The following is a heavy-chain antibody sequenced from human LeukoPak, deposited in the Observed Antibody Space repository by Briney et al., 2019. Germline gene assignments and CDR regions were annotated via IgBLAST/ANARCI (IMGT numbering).Heavy chain of an antibody. CDR2: IYPGDPDT. V-gene: IGHV5-51*01. CDR1: GYSFTTHW. CDR3: ARQVTQNLASHRVWFDP. Sequence: GESLKISCKGSGYSFTTHWIAWVRQMPGKGLEWMGIIYPGDPDTTYSPSFQGQVSISVDKSISTAYLQWSSLKASDTAMYYCARQVTQNLASHRVWFDPWGQGTLVTVSS. D-gene: IGHD3-3*02. J-gene: IGHJ5*02.